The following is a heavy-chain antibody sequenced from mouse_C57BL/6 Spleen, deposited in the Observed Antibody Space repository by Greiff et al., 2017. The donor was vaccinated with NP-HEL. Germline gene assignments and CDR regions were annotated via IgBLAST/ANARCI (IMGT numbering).Heavy chain of an antibody. D-gene: IGHD3-2*02. V-gene: IGHV3-6*01. J-gene: IGHJ2*01. CDR2: ISYGGSN. CDR1: GYSITSGYY. Sequence: EVQVVESGPGLVKPSQSLSLTCSVTGYSITSGYYWNWIRQFPGNKLEWMGYISYGGSNNYNPSLKNRISITRDTSKNQFFLKLNSVTTEDTATYYCATFDSSDPYFDYWGQGTTLTVSS. CDR3: ATFDSSDPYFDY.